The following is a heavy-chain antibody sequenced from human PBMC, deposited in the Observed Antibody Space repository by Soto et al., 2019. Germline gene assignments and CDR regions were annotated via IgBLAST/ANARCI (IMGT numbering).Heavy chain of an antibody. CDR3: AKGEYSSSSRNWFDP. CDR1: GFTFDDYA. J-gene: IGHJ5*02. CDR2: ISWNSGSI. Sequence: EVQLVESGGGLVQPGRSLRLSCAASGFTFDDYAMHWVRQAPGKGLEWVSGISWNSGSIGYADSVKGRFTISRDNAKNSLYLQMNSLRAEDTALYYCAKGEYSSSSRNWFDPWGQGTLVTVSS. D-gene: IGHD6-6*01. V-gene: IGHV3-9*01.